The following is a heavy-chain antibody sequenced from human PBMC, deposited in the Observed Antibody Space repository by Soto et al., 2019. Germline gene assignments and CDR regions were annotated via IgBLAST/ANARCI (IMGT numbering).Heavy chain of an antibody. CDR3: ARENCSGGSCYFDY. CDR1: GGSISSGGYY. J-gene: IGHJ4*02. CDR2: IYYSGST. D-gene: IGHD2-15*01. V-gene: IGHV4-31*03. Sequence: QVQLQESGPGLVKPSQTLSLTCTVSGGSISSGGYYWSWIRQHPGKGLEWIGYIYYSGSTYYNPSLKSRVTISVDTSKNQFSLKMSSVTAADTAVYYCARENCSGGSCYFDYWGQGTLVTVSS.